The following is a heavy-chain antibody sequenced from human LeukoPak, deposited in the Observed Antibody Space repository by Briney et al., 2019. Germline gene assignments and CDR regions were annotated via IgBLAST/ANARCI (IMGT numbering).Heavy chain of an antibody. V-gene: IGHV3-21*01. Sequence: PGGSLRLSCAASGFTFSSYSVNWVRQAPGKGLEWVSSISSSSSYIYYADSVKGRFTISRDNAKNSLYLQMNSLRAEDTAVYYCARERYNWNYAFDYWGQGTLVTVSS. CDR1: GFTFSSYS. D-gene: IGHD1-7*01. CDR3: ARERYNWNYAFDY. CDR2: ISSSSSYI. J-gene: IGHJ4*02.